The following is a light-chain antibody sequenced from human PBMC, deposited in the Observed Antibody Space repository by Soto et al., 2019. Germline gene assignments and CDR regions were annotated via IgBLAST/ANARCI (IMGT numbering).Light chain of an antibody. CDR3: NSYRSTDTVV. V-gene: IGLV2-14*01. J-gene: IGLJ2*01. CDR2: EVS. CDR1: SNDVGGYNH. Sequence: QSALTQPASVSGSPGQSITISCTGTSNDVGGYNHVSWYQQHPGKAPKLIIYEVSYRPSGVSNRFSGSKSGNTASLTISGXXAXXXADYYCNSYRSTDTVVFGGGTKLTV.